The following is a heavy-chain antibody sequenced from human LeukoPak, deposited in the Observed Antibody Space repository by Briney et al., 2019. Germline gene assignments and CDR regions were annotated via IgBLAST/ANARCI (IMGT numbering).Heavy chain of an antibody. Sequence: ASVKVSCKASGYTFTGYYMHWVRQAPGQGLEWMGWSNPNSGGTNYAQKFQGRVTMTRDTSISTAYMELSRLRSDDTAVYYCARVGGYYDSSGYYPSEYYFDYWGQGTLVTVSS. CDR3: ARVGGYYDSSGYYPSEYYFDY. CDR1: GYTFTGYY. J-gene: IGHJ4*02. V-gene: IGHV1-2*02. D-gene: IGHD3-22*01. CDR2: SNPNSGGT.